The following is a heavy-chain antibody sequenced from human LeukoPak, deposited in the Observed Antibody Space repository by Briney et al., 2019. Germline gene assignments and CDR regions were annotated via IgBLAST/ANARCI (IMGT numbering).Heavy chain of an antibody. J-gene: IGHJ3*02. Sequence: PGGSLRLSCTASGFTVTNYWLHWVRHAPGKGLVWVSHINGDGRTTTYADSVKGRFTISRDNSKNTLYLQMNSLRAEDTAVYYCARDHELRAHDAFDIWAKGQWSPSLQ. D-gene: IGHD1-26*01. V-gene: IGHV3-74*01. CDR2: INGDGRTT. CDR3: ARDHELRAHDAFDI. CDR1: GFTVTNYW.